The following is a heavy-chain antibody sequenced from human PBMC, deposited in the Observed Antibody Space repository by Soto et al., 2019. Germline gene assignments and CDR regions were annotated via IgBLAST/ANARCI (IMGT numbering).Heavy chain of an antibody. CDR2: INHSGGST. CDR1: GYTXISNY. CDR3: ARVPMVRRIYFDY. D-gene: IGHD3-10*01. V-gene: IGHV1-46*01. Sequence: SXKVSCKASGYTXISNYMHWVRQAPGKGLEWMGVINHSGGSTTYAKKLQGRVTMTRDTSTSTVYMELSSLRSEDTDVYYCARVPMVRRIYFDYWGQGTLVTVSS. J-gene: IGHJ4*02.